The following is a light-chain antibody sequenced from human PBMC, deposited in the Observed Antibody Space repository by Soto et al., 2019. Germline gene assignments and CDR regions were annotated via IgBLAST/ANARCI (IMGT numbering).Light chain of an antibody. CDR2: DAS. J-gene: IGKJ1*01. Sequence: DIQMTQSPSTLSASVGDRVTITCRASQSINSWLAWYQQKPGKAPQILIYDASTLKNGVPSRFSASGSGTEFTLIISSLRPDDFATYYCQQYTSYSWTFGQGTKV. V-gene: IGKV1-5*01. CDR3: QQYTSYSWT. CDR1: QSINSW.